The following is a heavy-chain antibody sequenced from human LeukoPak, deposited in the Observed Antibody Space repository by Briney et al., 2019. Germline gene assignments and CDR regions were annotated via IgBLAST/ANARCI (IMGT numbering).Heavy chain of an antibody. CDR3: AKDTSIGKYCTNGVCSPFDY. CDR2: ISDSGDYT. V-gene: IGHV3-23*01. CDR1: GFTFSSYA. J-gene: IGHJ4*02. D-gene: IGHD2-8*01. Sequence: GGSLRLSCAGSGFTFSSYAMSWVRQAPGQGLEWVSVISDSGDYTSYADSVRGRFTISRDNSRNTLYLQMISLKPEDTAVYYCAKDTSIGKYCTNGVCSPFDYWGQGTLVTVSS.